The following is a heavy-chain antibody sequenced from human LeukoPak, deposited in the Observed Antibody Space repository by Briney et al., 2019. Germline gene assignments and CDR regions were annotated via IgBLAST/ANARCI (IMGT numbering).Heavy chain of an antibody. CDR1: GYTLTGYY. J-gene: IGHJ6*02. CDR2: INPNSGGT. CDR3: ARALTMTIDV. V-gene: IGHV1-2*02. Sequence: ASVTVSCKASGYTLTGYYMHWVRQAPGQGLEWMGWINPNSGGTNYEQKFQGRVTMTRDTSISTAYMELSRLRSDDTAVYYCARALTMTIDVWGQGTTVTVSS. D-gene: IGHD3-22*01.